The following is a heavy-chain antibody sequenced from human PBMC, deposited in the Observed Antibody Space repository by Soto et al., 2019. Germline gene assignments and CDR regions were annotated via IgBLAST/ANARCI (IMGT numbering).Heavy chain of an antibody. J-gene: IGHJ6*03. Sequence: PGGSLRLYCAASGFTFSSYSMNWVRQAPGRGLEWVSSISSSSSYIYYADSVKGRFTISRDNAKNSLYLQMNSLRAEDTAVYYCARRYNYYYYYMDVWGKGTTVTVSS. CDR1: GFTFSSYS. CDR2: ISSSSSYI. CDR3: ARRYNYYYYYMDV. V-gene: IGHV3-21*01. D-gene: IGHD1-1*01.